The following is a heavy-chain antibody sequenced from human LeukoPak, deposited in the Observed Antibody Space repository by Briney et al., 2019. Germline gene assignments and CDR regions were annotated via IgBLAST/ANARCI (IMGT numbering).Heavy chain of an antibody. J-gene: IGHJ4*02. CDR1: GFTFSNHG. CDR2: IGPSGDIT. V-gene: IGHV3-23*01. CDR3: AKDDAWLRFGE. D-gene: IGHD3-10*01. Sequence: GGTLRLSCAASGFTFSNHGMNWVRQAPGKGLEWVSGIGPSGDITYYADSVKGRFTISRDNSKNTLYLEVISLTAEGTAVYYCAKDDAWLRFGEWSQGTLVTVSS.